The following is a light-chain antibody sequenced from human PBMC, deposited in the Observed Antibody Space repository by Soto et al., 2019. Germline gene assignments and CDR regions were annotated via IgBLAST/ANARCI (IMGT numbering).Light chain of an antibody. CDR3: LQYGSSPYT. J-gene: IGKJ2*01. CDR1: QSVSSSY. V-gene: IGKV3-20*01. CDR2: GAS. Sequence: EIVLTQSPGTLSLSPGERATLSCRASQSVSSSYLAWYQQKPGQAPRHLIYGASSRATGIPDRFSGSESGTDFTLTISRLEPEDFSVYYCLQYGSSPYTFGQGTKLEIK.